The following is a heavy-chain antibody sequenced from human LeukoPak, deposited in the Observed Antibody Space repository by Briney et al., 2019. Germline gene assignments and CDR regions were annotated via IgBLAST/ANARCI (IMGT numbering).Heavy chain of an antibody. CDR1: GDSISSYY. D-gene: IGHD3-10*01. CDR2: IYYSGTT. J-gene: IGHJ5*02. CDR3: ARRSGYGSGSFDNWLDP. Sequence: PSETLSLTCTVSGDSISSYYWSWIRQPPGKGLEWIGYIYYSGTTNYNPSLKSRVTISVDTSKNQFSLKLSSVTAADTAVYYCARRSGYGSGSFDNWLDPWGQGTLVTVSS. V-gene: IGHV4-59*01.